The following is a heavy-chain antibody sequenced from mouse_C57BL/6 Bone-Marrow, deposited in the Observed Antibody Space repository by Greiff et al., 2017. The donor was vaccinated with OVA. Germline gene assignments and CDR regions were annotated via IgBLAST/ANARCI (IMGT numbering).Heavy chain of an antibody. J-gene: IGHJ4*01. CDR1: GFTFSSYT. Sequence: EVQVVESGGGLVKPGGSLKLSCAASGFTFSSYTMSWVRQTPEKRLEWVATISGGGGNTYYPDSVKGRFTISRDNAKTTLYLQMSSLRSEDTALYYCARQTYSNYVDYYAMDYWGQGTSVTVSS. V-gene: IGHV5-9*01. CDR2: ISGGGGNT. D-gene: IGHD2-5*01. CDR3: ARQTYSNYVDYYAMDY.